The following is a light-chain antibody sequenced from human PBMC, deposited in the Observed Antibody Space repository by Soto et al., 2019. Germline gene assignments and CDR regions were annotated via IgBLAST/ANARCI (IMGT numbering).Light chain of an antibody. Sequence: TQSPATLSLSPGETATLSCRSSQSVDKFLAWYQQRPGQPPRLLIFDSSNRATGVPVRFSGSGSGTVFTLTIGSLEPEDSAVYYCQQRKHWPPITFGQGTRLEIK. CDR3: QQRKHWPPIT. CDR2: DSS. J-gene: IGKJ5*01. V-gene: IGKV3-11*01. CDR1: QSVDKF.